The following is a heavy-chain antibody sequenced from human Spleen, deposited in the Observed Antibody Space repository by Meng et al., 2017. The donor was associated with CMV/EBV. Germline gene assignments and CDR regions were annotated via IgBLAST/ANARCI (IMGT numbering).Heavy chain of an antibody. CDR1: GYTFTDYN. CDR3: VRALAPPGSIDY. J-gene: IGHJ4*02. V-gene: IGHV1-2*02. Sequence: ASVKVSCKASGYTFTDYNIHWVRQAPGQGLEWMGWINSNSGDTNFAQMFQARVTMTRDTSISTAYMELSRLTSDDTAVYYCVRALAPPGSIDYWGQGTPVTVSS. CDR2: INSNSGDT. D-gene: IGHD6-6*01.